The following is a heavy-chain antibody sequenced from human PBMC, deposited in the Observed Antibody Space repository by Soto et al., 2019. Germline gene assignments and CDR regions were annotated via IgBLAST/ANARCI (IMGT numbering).Heavy chain of an antibody. CDR2: INPNSGGT. CDR1: GYTFTGYY. D-gene: IGHD3-22*01. V-gene: IGHV1-2*04. Sequence: ASVKVSCKASGYTFTGYYMHWVRQAPGQGLEWMGWINPNSGGTNYAQKFQGWVTVTRDTSISTAYMELSRLRSDDTAVYYCARRKGDYYDSSGYHYYFDYWGQGTLVTVSS. J-gene: IGHJ4*02. CDR3: ARRKGDYYDSSGYHYYFDY.